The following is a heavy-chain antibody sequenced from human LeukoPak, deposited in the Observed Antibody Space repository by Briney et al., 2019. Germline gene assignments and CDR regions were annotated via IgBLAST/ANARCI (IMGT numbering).Heavy chain of an antibody. Sequence: KPSETLSLTCTVSGGSISSSSYYWGWIRQPPGKGLEWIGSIYYSGSTYYNPSLKSRVTISVDTSKNQFSLKLSSVTAADTAVYYCARTGGAWIQLSPSKPDYWGQGTLVTVSS. CDR1: GGSISSSSYY. J-gene: IGHJ4*02. D-gene: IGHD5-18*01. CDR2: IYYSGST. V-gene: IGHV4-39*01. CDR3: ARTGGAWIQLSPSKPDY.